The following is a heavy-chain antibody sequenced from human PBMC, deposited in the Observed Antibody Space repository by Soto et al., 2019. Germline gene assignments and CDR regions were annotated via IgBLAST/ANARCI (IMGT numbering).Heavy chain of an antibody. D-gene: IGHD2-2*01. CDR3: TTDLTLVPYGPDDAFDI. CDR1: GFTFSNAW. CDR2: IKSKTDGGTT. Sequence: GSLRLSCAASGFTFSNAWMNWVRQAPGKGLEWVGRIKSKTDGGTTDYAAPVKGRFTISRDDSKNTLYLQMNSLKTEDTAVYYCTTDLTLVPYGPDDAFDIWGQGTMVTVSS. V-gene: IGHV3-15*07. J-gene: IGHJ3*02.